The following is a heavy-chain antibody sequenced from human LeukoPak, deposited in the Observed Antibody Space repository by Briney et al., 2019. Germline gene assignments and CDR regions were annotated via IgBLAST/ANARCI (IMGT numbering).Heavy chain of an antibody. V-gene: IGHV3-23*01. CDR1: GFTFGSYA. J-gene: IGHJ3*02. CDR3: ARDGYYDSSGYRKHDGFDI. D-gene: IGHD3-22*01. Sequence: GGSLRLSCAASGFTFGSYAIYWVRQAPGKGLEWVSGISGSGGITYFADSVKGRFTISRDNSKNTVYLQINSLRAEDTALYYCARDGYYDSSGYRKHDGFDIWGQGTLVTVSS. CDR2: ISGSGGIT.